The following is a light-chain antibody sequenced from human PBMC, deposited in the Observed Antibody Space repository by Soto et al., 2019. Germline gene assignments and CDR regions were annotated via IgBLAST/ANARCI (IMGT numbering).Light chain of an antibody. J-gene: IGKJ1*01. CDR2: AAS. CDR3: QQSYSYPTWT. CDR1: QSISNS. V-gene: IGKV1-39*01. Sequence: DIQMTQSPSSLSASVGARVTITCRASQSISNSLNWYKQNPGKATELLIYAASTLQDGVPSRFSGSGSGTDFTLTISSLQPEDFATYYCQQSYSYPTWTFGQGTKVDIK.